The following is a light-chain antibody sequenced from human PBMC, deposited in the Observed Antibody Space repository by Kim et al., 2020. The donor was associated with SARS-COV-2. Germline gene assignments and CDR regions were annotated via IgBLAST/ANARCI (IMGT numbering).Light chain of an antibody. V-gene: IGKV1-12*01. Sequence: DIQMTQSPSSVSASVGDKVTITCRASQYIRTNLACYQQKSGKAPKLLIYGASNLQNKVPSRFGGSGSGTDFTLTITSLQSDDFATYFCQQAYSFPHTFGQGTKLEI. CDR3: QQAYSFPHT. J-gene: IGKJ2*01. CDR2: GAS. CDR1: QYIRTN.